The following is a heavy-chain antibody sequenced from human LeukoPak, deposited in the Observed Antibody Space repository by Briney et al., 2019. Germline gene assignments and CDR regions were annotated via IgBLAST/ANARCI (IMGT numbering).Heavy chain of an antibody. CDR1: GYSFNNVYY. Sequence: PSETLSLTCTVSGYSFNNVYYQAWIRPPPGEVLEWIVSIYNRGNTSYNPSLKSRATLSLDTSKNQFSLRLNSVTAADTAVYYCARNISGLGLSSHDAYGPAGAFDIWGQGTLVIVSS. V-gene: IGHV4-38-2*02. J-gene: IGHJ3*02. CDR3: ARNISGLGLSSHDAYGPAGAFDI. CDR2: IYNRGNT. D-gene: IGHD1-14*01.